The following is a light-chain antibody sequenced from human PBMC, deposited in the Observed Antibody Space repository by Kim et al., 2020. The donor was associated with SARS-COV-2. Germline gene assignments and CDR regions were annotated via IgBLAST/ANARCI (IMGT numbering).Light chain of an antibody. CDR3: QQSYNTPWT. V-gene: IGKV1-39*01. CDR2: AAS. CDR1: QSISSY. J-gene: IGKJ1*01. Sequence: ASVGGCVISTCRASQSISSYLNWYQQKPGNAPKLLIYAASSLQSGVPSRFSGSGSGTDFTLSISSLQPEDFATYYCQQSYNTPWTFGQGTKVDIK.